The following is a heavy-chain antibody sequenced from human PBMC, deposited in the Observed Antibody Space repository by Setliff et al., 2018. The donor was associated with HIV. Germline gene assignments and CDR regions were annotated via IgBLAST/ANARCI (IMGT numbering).Heavy chain of an antibody. Sequence: GGSVRLSCAASGFTFDDYGMSWVRQAPGKGLEWVSGINWNGGSTGYADSVKGRFTISRDNAKNSLYLQMNSLTADDTAVYYCARGTIELWLSDYYMDVWGQGTTVTAP. D-gene: IGHD5-18*01. V-gene: IGHV3-20*04. CDR1: GFTFDDYG. CDR2: INWNGGST. J-gene: IGHJ6*03. CDR3: ARGTIELWLSDYYMDV.